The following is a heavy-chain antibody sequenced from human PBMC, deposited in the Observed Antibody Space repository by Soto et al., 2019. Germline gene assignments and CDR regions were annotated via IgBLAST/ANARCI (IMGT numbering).Heavy chain of an antibody. J-gene: IGHJ4*02. CDR3: ARVGVRYCSGGSCYSAGYFDY. D-gene: IGHD2-15*01. Sequence: SETLSLTCTVSGGSISSYYWSWIRQPPGKGLEWIGYIYYSGSTNYNPSLKSRVTISVDTSKNQFSLKLSSVTAADTAVYYCARVGVRYCSGGSCYSAGYFDYWGQGTLVTVSS. CDR1: GGSISSYY. V-gene: IGHV4-59*01. CDR2: IYYSGST.